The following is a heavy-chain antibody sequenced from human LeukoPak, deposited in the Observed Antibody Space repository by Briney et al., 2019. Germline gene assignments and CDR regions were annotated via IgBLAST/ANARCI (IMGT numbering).Heavy chain of an antibody. CDR2: ISAYNGNT. D-gene: IGHD2-2*01. CDR1: GYTFTSYG. V-gene: IGHV1-18*01. CDR3: ARDISTGTIVVVPADLTD. Sequence: ASVKVSCKASGYTFTSYGISWVRQAPGQGLEWMGWISAYNGNTNYAQKLQGRVTMTTDTSTSTAYMELRGLRSDDTAVYYCARDISTGTIVVVPADLTDWGQGTLVTVSS. J-gene: IGHJ4*02.